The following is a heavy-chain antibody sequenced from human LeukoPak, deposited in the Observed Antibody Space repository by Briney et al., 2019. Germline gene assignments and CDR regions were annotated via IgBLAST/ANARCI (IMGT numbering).Heavy chain of an antibody. CDR1: GFTFSSYA. CDR2: ISGSGGST. Sequence: GSLRLSCAASGFTFSSYAMSWVRQAPGKGLEWVSAISGSGGSTYYADSVKGRFTISRDNSKNTLYLQMNSLRAEDTAVYYCANVPRRFGELLSDYWGQGTLVTVSS. J-gene: IGHJ4*02. V-gene: IGHV3-23*01. CDR3: ANVPRRFGELLSDY. D-gene: IGHD3-10*01.